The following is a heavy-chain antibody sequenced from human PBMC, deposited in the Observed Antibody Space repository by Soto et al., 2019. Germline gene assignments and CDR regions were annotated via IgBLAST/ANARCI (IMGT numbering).Heavy chain of an antibody. CDR1: GFTFSTYD. CDR3: ARDKGSRRFDP. V-gene: IGHV3-21*01. J-gene: IGHJ5*02. D-gene: IGHD6-13*01. Sequence: EVQLLQSGGGLVQPGGSLRLSCAASGFTFSTYDMTWVRQAPGKGLEWVSSISSSSSYIYYADSVKGRFTISRDNAKNSLYLQMNSLRAEDTAVYYCARDKGSRRFDPWGQGTLVTVSS. CDR2: ISSSSSYI.